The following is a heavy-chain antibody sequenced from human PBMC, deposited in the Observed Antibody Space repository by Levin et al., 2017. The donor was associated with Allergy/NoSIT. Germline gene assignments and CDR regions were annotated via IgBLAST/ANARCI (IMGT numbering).Heavy chain of an antibody. D-gene: IGHD3-10*01. J-gene: IGHJ4*02. CDR1: GFTFSSYG. Sequence: GGSLRLSCAASGFTFSSYGMHWVRQAPGKGLEWVAVISYDGSNKYYADSVKGRFTISRDNSKNTLYLQMNSLRAEDTAVYYCAKPAGGSGSPKGGYFDYWGQGTLVTVSS. V-gene: IGHV3-30*18. CDR2: ISYDGSNK. CDR3: AKPAGGSGSPKGGYFDY.